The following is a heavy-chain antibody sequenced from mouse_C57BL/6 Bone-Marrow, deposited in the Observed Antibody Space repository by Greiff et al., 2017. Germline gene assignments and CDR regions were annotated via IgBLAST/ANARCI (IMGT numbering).Heavy chain of an antibody. V-gene: IGHV14-2*01. J-gene: IGHJ4*01. CDR2: IDPEAGET. CDR1: GFNIKDYY. D-gene: IGHD2-3*01. Sequence: VQLQQSGAELVKPGASVKLSCTASGFNIKDYYMHWVKQRTEQGLAWIGRIDPEAGETKYAPKFQGQATITADTSSNTAYLQLSSLTSEDTAVYYCASCGYYNYYAMDYWGQGTSVTVSS. CDR3: ASCGYYNYYAMDY.